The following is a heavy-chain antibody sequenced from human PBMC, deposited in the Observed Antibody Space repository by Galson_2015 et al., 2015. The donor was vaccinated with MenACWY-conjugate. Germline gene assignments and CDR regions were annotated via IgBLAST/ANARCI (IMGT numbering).Heavy chain of an antibody. Sequence: CAISGDSVSSNSAAWNWIRQSPSRGLEWLGRTYYRSKWYNDYAVSVKSRITINPDTSKNQFSLHLNSVTPEVTAVYYCARVRGCSHNWVDPWGQGTLVTVSS. V-gene: IGHV6-1*01. CDR1: GDSVSSNSAA. CDR3: ARVRGCSHNWVDP. CDR2: TYYRSKWYN. J-gene: IGHJ5*02. D-gene: IGHD2-8*01.